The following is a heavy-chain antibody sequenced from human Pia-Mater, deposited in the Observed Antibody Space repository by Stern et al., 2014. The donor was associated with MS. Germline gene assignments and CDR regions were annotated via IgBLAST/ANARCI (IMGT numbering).Heavy chain of an antibody. CDR2: ISPMFGVA. CDR3: ARHQGGVAAN. J-gene: IGHJ4*02. Sequence: QVQLVQSGAEVKKPESSVKASCKDSGGSFSSFDISWVRQAPGQRLEWLGEISPMFGVANYAQNFQGRVTFTADESTSTAYMELSSLRSEDTAVYYCARHQGGVAANWGQGTLVTVSS. V-gene: IGHV1-69*01. CDR1: GGSFSSFD. D-gene: IGHD6-13*01.